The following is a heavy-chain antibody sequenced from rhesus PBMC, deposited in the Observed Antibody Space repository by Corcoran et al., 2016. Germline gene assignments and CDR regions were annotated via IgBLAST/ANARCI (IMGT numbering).Heavy chain of an antibody. CDR1: GGSISGYYY. J-gene: IGHJ5-2*02. D-gene: IGHD1-20*01. V-gene: IGHV4S12*01. Sequence: QVQLQESGPGVVKPSETLSLTCAVSGGSISGYYYWSWIRQPPGKGLERIGSIYSNSKSTNSNPSRKSRVTMSKDTSKNQFSLKLSSVTATDTAVYYCAREIAGTHSLDVWGRGVLVTVSS. CDR2: IYSNSKST. CDR3: AREIAGTHSLDV.